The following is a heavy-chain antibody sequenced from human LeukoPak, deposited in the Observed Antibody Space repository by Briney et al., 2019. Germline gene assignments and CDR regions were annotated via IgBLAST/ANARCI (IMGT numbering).Heavy chain of an antibody. J-gene: IGHJ4*02. CDR1: GYTFTSYD. D-gene: IGHD3-22*01. Sequence: ASVKVSCKASGYTFTSYDINWVRQATGQGLEWMGWMNPNSGNTGYAQKFQGRVTMTRNTSISTAYMELSSLRSEDTAMYYCATYYYDSSGYYYFYYWGQGTLVTVSS. CDR3: ATYYYDSSGYYYFYY. CDR2: MNPNSGNT. V-gene: IGHV1-8*01.